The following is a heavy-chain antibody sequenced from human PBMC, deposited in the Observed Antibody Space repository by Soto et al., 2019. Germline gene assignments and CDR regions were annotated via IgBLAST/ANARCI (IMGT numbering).Heavy chain of an antibody. CDR1: GFTFSSYW. J-gene: IGHJ6*04. CDR2: INSDGSST. CDR3: AKGEYCSGGSCYSGMDV. V-gene: IGHV3-74*01. Sequence: PGGSLRLSCAASGFTFSSYWMHWVRQAPGKGLVWVSRINSDGSSTSYADSVKGRFSISRDNAKNTLYLQMNSLRAEDTAVYYCAKGEYCSGGSCYSGMDVWGKGTTVTVSS. D-gene: IGHD2-15*01.